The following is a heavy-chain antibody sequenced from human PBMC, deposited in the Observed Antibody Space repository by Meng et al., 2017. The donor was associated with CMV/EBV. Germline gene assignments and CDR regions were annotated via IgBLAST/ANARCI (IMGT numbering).Heavy chain of an antibody. D-gene: IGHD3-3*01. Sequence: GLSPSTSGVGVGWIRQPPAEALEWLALISWNDDKRYSPSLKSRLTITKDTSKNQVVLTMTNMDPVDTATYYCAHSVKDFGVNHYFDYWGQGTLVTVSS. CDR2: ISWNDDK. CDR1: GLSPSTSGVG. V-gene: IGHV2-5*01. CDR3: AHSVKDFGVNHYFDY. J-gene: IGHJ4*02.